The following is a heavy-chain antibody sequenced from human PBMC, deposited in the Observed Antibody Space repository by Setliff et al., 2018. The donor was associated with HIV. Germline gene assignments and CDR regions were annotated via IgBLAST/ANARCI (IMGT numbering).Heavy chain of an antibody. D-gene: IGHD3-22*01. CDR3: ARLSGLYYYDSSGYYYGHYFDY. CDR2: IYPGDSDT. Sequence: LGESLKISCKGSGYSFTNYWIGWVRQMPGKGLEWMGIIYPGDSDTRYSTSFQGQVTISADKSISTAYLQWSSLKASDTAMYYCARLSGLYYYDSSGYYYGHYFDYWGQGTLVTVSS. V-gene: IGHV5-51*01. J-gene: IGHJ4*02. CDR1: GYSFTNYW.